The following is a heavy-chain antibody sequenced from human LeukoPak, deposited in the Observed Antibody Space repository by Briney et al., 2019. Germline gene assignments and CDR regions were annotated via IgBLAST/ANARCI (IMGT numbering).Heavy chain of an antibody. Sequence: ASVKVSCKASGYTFTSYGISWVRQAPGQGLEWMGWISAYNGNTNYAQKLQGRVTMTTDTSTSTAYMELRSLRSDDTAVYYCARDSGIVGATXXRXFDYWGQGTLVTVSS. D-gene: IGHD1-26*01. CDR1: GYTFTSYG. CDR2: ISAYNGNT. CDR3: ARDSGIVGATXXRXFDY. V-gene: IGHV1-18*01. J-gene: IGHJ4*02.